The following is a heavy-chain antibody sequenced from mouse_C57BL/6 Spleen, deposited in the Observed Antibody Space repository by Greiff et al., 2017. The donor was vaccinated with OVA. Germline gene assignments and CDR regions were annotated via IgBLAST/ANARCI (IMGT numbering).Heavy chain of an antibody. CDR3: ARHGDYEGFAY. J-gene: IGHJ3*01. D-gene: IGHD2-4*01. CDR1: GFTFSDYG. CDR2: LSNLAYSI. V-gene: IGHV5-15*01. Sequence: EVKLVESGGGLVQPGGSLKLSCAASGFTFSDYGMAWVRQAPRKGPEWVAFLSNLAYSIYYADTVTGRFTISRENAKNTLYLEMSSLRSEDTAMYYCARHGDYEGFAYWGQGTLVTVSA.